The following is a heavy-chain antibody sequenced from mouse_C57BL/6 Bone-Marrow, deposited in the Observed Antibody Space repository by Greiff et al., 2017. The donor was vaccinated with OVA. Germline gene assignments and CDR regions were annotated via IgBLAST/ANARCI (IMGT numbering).Heavy chain of an antibody. D-gene: IGHD1-1*01. CDR1: GYTFTSYW. V-gene: IGHV1-62-3*01. J-gene: IGHJ1*03. CDR3: ARGATVVAGDWYFDV. Sequence: VQLQQPGAELVKPGASVKLSRKASGYTFTSYWMHWVKQRPGRGLEWIGRIDPNSGGTKYNEKFKSKATLTVDKPSSTAYMQLSSLTSEDSAVYYCARGATVVAGDWYFDVWGTGTTVTVSS. CDR2: IDPNSGGT.